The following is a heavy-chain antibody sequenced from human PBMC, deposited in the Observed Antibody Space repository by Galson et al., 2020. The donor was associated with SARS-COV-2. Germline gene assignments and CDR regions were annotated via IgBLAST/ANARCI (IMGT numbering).Heavy chain of an antibody. Sequence: ASETLSLTCSVSSDSITSGNYYWTWIRQHPEKGLEWIGNIHYTGNTYYNPSLQTRVTISQDTSQNQFSLKLSSVTAADTAVYYCARGGRGRGIFMTGNENMQYNWFDPWGQGTLVTISS. V-gene: IGHV4-31*03. CDR3: ARGGRGRGIFMTGNENMQYNWFDP. J-gene: IGHJ5*02. CDR2: IHYTGNT. D-gene: IGHD3-10*01. CDR1: SDSITSGNYY.